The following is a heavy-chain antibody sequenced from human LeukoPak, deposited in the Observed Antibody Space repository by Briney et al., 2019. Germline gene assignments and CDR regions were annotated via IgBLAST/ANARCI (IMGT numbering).Heavy chain of an antibody. CDR1: GFTFSSYG. CDR3: ARRRRGSYYFDY. V-gene: IGHV3-21*01. Sequence: PGGSLRLSCAASGFTFSSYGMHWVRQAPGKGLEWVSSISSSSSYIYYADSVKGRFTISRDNAKNSLYLQMNSLRAEDTAVYYCARRRRGSYYFDYWGQGTLVTVSS. D-gene: IGHD6-6*01. CDR2: ISSSSSYI. J-gene: IGHJ4*02.